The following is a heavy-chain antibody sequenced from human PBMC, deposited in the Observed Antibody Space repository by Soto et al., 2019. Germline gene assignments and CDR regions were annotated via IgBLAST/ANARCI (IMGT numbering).Heavy chain of an antibody. D-gene: IGHD3-10*02. CDR1: GFTFSSYA. CDR2: ISGSGGST. CDR3: ARDHGMFLSYYYYGMDV. J-gene: IGHJ6*02. V-gene: IGHV3-23*01. Sequence: GGSLILSCAASGFTFSSYAMSWVRQAPGKGLEWVSAISGSGGSTYYADSVKGRFTISRDNSKNTLYLQMNSLRAEDTALYYCARDHGMFLSYYYYGMDVWGQGTTVTVSS.